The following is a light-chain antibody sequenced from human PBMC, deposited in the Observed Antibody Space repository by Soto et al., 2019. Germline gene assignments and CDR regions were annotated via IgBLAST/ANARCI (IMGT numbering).Light chain of an antibody. CDR1: QSVLYSSNNKNY. Sequence: DIVMTQSPDSLAVSLGERATINCKSSQSVLYSSNNKNYLAWYQQKPGQPPTLLIYWASTRESGVPDRFSGSGSGTDFTLTISSLQAEDVAVYYCQQYYSTPPTVGQGTKVEIK. J-gene: IGKJ1*01. V-gene: IGKV4-1*01. CDR3: QQYYSTPPT. CDR2: WAS.